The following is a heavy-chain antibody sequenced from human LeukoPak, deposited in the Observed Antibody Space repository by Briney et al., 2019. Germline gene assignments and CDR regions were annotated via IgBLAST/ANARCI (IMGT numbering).Heavy chain of an antibody. CDR2: INSDGSST. CDR1: GFTFSSYW. CDR3: ARGDRPAHDSWSGIAYYMDV. J-gene: IGHJ6*03. V-gene: IGHV3-74*01. Sequence: GGSLRLSCAASGFTFSSYWMHWVRQAPGKGLVWVSRINSDGSSTSSADSVKGRFTISRDNAKNTLYLQMNSLRAEDTAVYYCARGDRPAHDSWSGIAYYMDVWGKGTTVTVSS. D-gene: IGHD3-3*01.